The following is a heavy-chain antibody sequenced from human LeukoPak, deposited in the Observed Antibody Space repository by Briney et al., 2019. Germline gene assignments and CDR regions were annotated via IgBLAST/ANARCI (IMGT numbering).Heavy chain of an antibody. D-gene: IGHD3-10*01. CDR1: GGSISSYY. CDR2: IYYSGYT. V-gene: IGHV4-59*08. CDR3: ARHPGMVRGALFDY. J-gene: IGHJ4*02. Sequence: SETLSLTRTVSGGSISSYYWSWIRQPPGKGLEYIGYIYYSGYTNYNPSLKSRVTISVDTSKNQFSLKLSSVTAVDTAVYYCARHPGMVRGALFDYWGQGTLVTVSS.